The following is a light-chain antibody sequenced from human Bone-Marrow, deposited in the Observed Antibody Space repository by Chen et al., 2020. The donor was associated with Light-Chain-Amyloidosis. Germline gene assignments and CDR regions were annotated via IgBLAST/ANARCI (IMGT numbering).Light chain of an antibody. CDR2: DVS. CDR1: SSDVGGYNF. Sequence: QSALTQPASVSGSPGQSITISCTGTSSDVGGYNFVSWYQQHPGKAPKLMIYDVSNRPSGVSNRFSGSKSGNPASLTISGLQAEDEADYYCSSKTSSATLYVFGTGTKVTVL. V-gene: IGLV2-14*03. CDR3: SSKTSSATLYV. J-gene: IGLJ1*01.